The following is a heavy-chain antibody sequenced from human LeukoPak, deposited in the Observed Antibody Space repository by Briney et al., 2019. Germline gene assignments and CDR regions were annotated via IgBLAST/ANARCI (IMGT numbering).Heavy chain of an antibody. CDR2: IFSGGST. CDR1: GFSVSSNF. Sequence: GGALRLSCAASGFSVSSNFMSCVRQAPGKGLEWLSVIFSGGSTYYADSVKGRFTISRDNSKNTLYLQISSLRAEDTSVYFCARGRRWDLLVSLIDASDIWGQGRMVTVSS. V-gene: IGHV3-53*01. CDR3: ARGRRWDLLVSLIDASDI. D-gene: IGHD4-23*01. J-gene: IGHJ3*02.